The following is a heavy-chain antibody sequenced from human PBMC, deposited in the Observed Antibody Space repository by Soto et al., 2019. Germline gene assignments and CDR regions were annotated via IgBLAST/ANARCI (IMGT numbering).Heavy chain of an antibody. V-gene: IGHV4-30-4*08. J-gene: IGHJ6*02. Sequence: QVQLQESGPGLVKPSQTLSLTCTVSGGSITSGDDYWSWIRQPPGKALEWIGYIYHSRITNYNPSLKSRVTISADTSKNQLSLKLSSVTAADTAAYFWARAQAVVMPVVWDVWGQGTTVIVSS. D-gene: IGHD2-15*01. CDR3: ARAQAVVMPVVWDV. CDR1: GGSITSGDDY. CDR2: IYHSRIT.